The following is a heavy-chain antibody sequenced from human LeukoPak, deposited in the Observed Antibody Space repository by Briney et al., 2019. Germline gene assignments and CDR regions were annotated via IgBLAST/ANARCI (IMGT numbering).Heavy chain of an antibody. CDR1: GFTFSSYS. J-gene: IGHJ6*03. Sequence: GGSLRLSCAASGFTFSSYSMNWVRQAPGKGVEWVSSISSSSSYIYYADTVKGRFTSSRDNAKNSLFLQMNSLRAEDTAVYYCARDSSSSWYYYYYMDVWGKGTTVTVSS. CDR2: ISSSSSYI. CDR3: ARDSSSSWYYYYYMDV. D-gene: IGHD6-13*01. V-gene: IGHV3-21*01.